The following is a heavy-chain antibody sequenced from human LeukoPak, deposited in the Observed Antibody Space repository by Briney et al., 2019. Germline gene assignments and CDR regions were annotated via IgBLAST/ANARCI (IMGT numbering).Heavy chain of an antibody. CDR1: GGSISSGSYY. D-gene: IGHD5-18*01. CDR3: ARAPGAMVTYYDYGMDV. CDR2: IYTSGST. V-gene: IGHV4-61*02. Sequence: SETLSLTCTVSGGSISSGSYYWSWIRQPAGKGLEWIGRIYTSGSTNYNPSLKSRVTISVDTSKNQFSLKLSSVTAADTAVYYCARAPGAMVTYYDYGMDVWGQGTTVTVSS. J-gene: IGHJ6*02.